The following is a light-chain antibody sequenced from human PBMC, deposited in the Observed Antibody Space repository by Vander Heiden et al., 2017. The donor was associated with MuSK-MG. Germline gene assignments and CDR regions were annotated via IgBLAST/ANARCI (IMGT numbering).Light chain of an antibody. Sequence: DIQMTQSPSSLSASVGDRVTITCRASQSISYYLNWFQQRPGKAPKLLIYAASSLQSGVPSRFSGSGYGTDFTLTISSRQPEDFAPYYCQQSDSSPLYTFGQGTKLDIK. V-gene: IGKV1-39*01. J-gene: IGKJ2*01. CDR3: QQSDSSPLYT. CDR1: QSISYY. CDR2: AAS.